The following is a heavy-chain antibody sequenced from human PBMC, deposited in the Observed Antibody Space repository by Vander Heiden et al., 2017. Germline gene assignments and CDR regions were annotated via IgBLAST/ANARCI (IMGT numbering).Heavy chain of an antibody. CDR2: ISYDGSNK. D-gene: IGHD3-22*01. J-gene: IGHJ4*02. V-gene: IGHV3-30-3*01. Sequence: QVQLVESGGGVVQPGRSLSLSCAASGFTFSSYAMHWVRQAPGKGLEWVAVISYDGSNKYYADSVKGRFTISRDNSKNTLYLQMNSLRAEDTAVYYCARDLGSSGYLDYWGQGTLVTVSS. CDR1: GFTFSSYA. CDR3: ARDLGSSGYLDY.